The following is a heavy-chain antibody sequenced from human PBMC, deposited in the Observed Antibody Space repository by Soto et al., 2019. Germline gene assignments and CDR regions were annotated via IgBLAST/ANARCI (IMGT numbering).Heavy chain of an antibody. D-gene: IGHD3-16*02. CDR3: AKVPAYSSYHGMDV. CDR2: ISWNSDII. CDR1: GFTIHDYA. V-gene: IGHV3-9*01. Sequence: EVQLVESGGGLVQPGRSLRLSCAASGFTIHDYAMHWVRQPPGKGLQWVSGISWNSDIIDYADSVKGRFTISRDNARNSLYLQMNSLRPEDTALYYCAKVPAYSSYHGMDVWGQGTAVTVSS. J-gene: IGHJ6*02.